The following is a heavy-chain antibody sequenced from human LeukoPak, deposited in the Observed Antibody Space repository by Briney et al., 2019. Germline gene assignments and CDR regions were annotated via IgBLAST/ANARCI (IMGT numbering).Heavy chain of an antibody. V-gene: IGHV4-39*01. D-gene: IGHD5-24*01. CDR1: GGSISSGSYY. J-gene: IGHJ4*02. CDR2: IFYSGNT. Sequence: PSKTLSLTCTVSGGSISSGSYYWSWIRQPAGKGLEWIGSIFYSGNTYDNPSLKSRVTISVDTSKNQFSLKLNSVTAADTAVYYCARHLSKWLQSSFDYWGQGTLVTVSS. CDR3: ARHLSKWLQSSFDY.